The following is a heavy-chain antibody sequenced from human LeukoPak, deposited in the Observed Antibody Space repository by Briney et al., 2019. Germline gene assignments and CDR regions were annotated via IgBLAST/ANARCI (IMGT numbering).Heavy chain of an antibody. CDR3: ARVAQWEGLDP. CDR2: IYYSGST. Sequence: SETLSLTCTVSGGSISSSSHYWGWIRQPPGKGLEWIGSIYYSGSTYYNPSLKSRVTISVDTSKNQFSLKLISVTAADTAVYYCARVAQWEGLDPWGQGTLVTVSS. V-gene: IGHV4-39*07. D-gene: IGHD1-26*01. CDR1: GGSISSSSHY. J-gene: IGHJ5*02.